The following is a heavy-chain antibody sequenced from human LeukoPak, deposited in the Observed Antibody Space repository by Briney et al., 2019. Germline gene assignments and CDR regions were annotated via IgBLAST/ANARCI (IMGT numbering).Heavy chain of an antibody. CDR1: GGSISSYY. Sequence: SETLSLTCTVSGGSISSYYWSWIRQPPGKGLEWMGYIYYSGSTNYNPSLKSRVTISVDTSKNQFSLKLRSVTAADTAVYYCARTNYMGYFDYGGQGTLVTVSS. CDR3: ARTNYMGYFDY. V-gene: IGHV4-59*01. CDR2: IYYSGST. D-gene: IGHD1-7*01. J-gene: IGHJ4*02.